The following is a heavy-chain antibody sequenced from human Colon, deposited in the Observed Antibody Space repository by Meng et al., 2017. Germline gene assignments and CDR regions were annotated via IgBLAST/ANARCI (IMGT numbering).Heavy chain of an antibody. D-gene: IGHD4-17*01. CDR2: IYYSGST. J-gene: IGHJ5*02. CDR3: ARDRKHYGERGWFDP. CDR1: GGSISSGDHY. V-gene: IGHV4-30-4*01. Sequence: QVQLQESGQGLVQPSQTLSPPCTVSGGSISSGDHYWSWIRQPPGKGLEWIGYIYYSGSTYSNASLKSRVTISIDRSKNQFSLKLSSVTAADTAVYYCARDRKHYGERGWFDPWGQGTLVTVSS.